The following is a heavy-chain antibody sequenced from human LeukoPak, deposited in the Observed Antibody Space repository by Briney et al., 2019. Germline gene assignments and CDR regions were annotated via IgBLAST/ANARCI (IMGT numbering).Heavy chain of an antibody. D-gene: IGHD5-12*01. CDR1: GGSFSGYY. CDR3: ARDIVANDY. V-gene: IGHV4-34*01. J-gene: IGHJ4*02. Sequence: PSETLSLTCAVYGGSFSGYYWSWIRQPPGKGLEWIGEINHSGSTNYNPSLKSRVTISVDTSKNQFSLKLSSVTAADTAVYYCARDIVANDYWGQGPLVTVSS. CDR2: INHSGST.